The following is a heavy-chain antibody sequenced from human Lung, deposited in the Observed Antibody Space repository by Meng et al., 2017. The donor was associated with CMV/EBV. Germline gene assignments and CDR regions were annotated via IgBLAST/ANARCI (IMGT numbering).Heavy chain of an antibody. CDR2: INSDGSST. CDR3: ARVLDSDLWSCYCVVGMDD. Sequence: GGSLRLXCAASGFTFSSYWMHWVRQAPGKGLVWVSRINSDGSSTSYADSVKGRFTISRDNAKNALYLQMNSLRAEDTAVYYCARVLDSDLWSCYCVVGMDDWGQGXTVTVSS. D-gene: IGHD3-3*01. J-gene: IGHJ6*02. CDR1: GFTFSSYW. V-gene: IGHV3-74*01.